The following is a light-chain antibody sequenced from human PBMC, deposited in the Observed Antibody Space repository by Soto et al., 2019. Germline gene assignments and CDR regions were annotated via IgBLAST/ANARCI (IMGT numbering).Light chain of an antibody. CDR3: QQYGTSHYT. CDR2: RAS. Sequence: EIVLTQSPGTLSLSPGERATLSCRASQFVSGRFLAWYQQTPGRAPRLLIYRASTRATGVPDRFSGSGSGTDFTLTITRLEPEDFAVYYCQQYGTSHYTFGQGTKLEIK. J-gene: IGKJ2*01. V-gene: IGKV3-20*01. CDR1: QFVSGRF.